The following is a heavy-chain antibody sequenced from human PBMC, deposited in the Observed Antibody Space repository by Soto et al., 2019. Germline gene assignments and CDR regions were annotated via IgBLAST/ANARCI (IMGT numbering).Heavy chain of an antibody. J-gene: IGHJ4*02. V-gene: IGHV3-48*03. CDR2: IFTTGTTI. D-gene: IGHD3-9*01. CDR1: GFTFSSYS. CDR3: ARDKDWAFDY. Sequence: EVQLVESGGGLVQPGGSLRLSCVASGFTFSSYSIVWVRQAPGKGLEWVSYIFTTGTTIYYADSVKVRFTVSRDNAKNSLFLLLNSLRAEDTAVYYCARDKDWAFDYWGQGTLVTVSS.